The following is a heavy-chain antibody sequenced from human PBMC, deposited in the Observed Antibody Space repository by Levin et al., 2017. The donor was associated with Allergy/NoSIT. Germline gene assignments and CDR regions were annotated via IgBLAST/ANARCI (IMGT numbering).Heavy chain of an antibody. CDR2: IYYSGST. D-gene: IGHD3-9*01. Sequence: PSETLSLTCTVSGGSISSGGYYWSWIRQHPGKGLEWIGYIYYSGSTYYNPSLKSRVTISVDTSKNQFSLKLSSVTAADTAVYYCARGLDLTGYFDPWGQGTLVTVSS. J-gene: IGHJ5*02. CDR1: GGSISSGGYY. CDR3: ARGLDLTGYFDP. V-gene: IGHV4-31*03.